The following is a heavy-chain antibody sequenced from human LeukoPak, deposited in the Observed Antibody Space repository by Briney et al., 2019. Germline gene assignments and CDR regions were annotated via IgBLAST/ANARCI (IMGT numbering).Heavy chain of an antibody. J-gene: IGHJ6*03. Sequence: SETLSLTCTVSGGSISTIIYSWGWIRQPPGKGLEWIVNFYSDGSTYYNPSLKSRVTMSADTSKNQFSLKLSSVTAADTAVYYCAKSRQLANNYYFYYYMDVWGKGTTVTVSS. CDR1: GGSISTIIYS. CDR2: FYSDGST. D-gene: IGHD6-13*01. V-gene: IGHV4-39*01. CDR3: AKSRQLANNYYFYYYMDV.